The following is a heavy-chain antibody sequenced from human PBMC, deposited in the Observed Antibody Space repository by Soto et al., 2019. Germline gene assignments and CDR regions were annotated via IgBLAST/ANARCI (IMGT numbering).Heavy chain of an antibody. CDR2: INACNGNT. CDR1: YA. Sequence: YAMHWVRQAPGHRLDWMGWINACNGNTKYSQKFQGRVTITRDTSASTAYMELSSLRSEDTAVYYCARGGGGVLSSRTSCSYWGQGTLVTVSS. CDR3: ARGGGGVLSSRTSCSY. J-gene: IGHJ4*02. D-gene: IGHD2-2*01. V-gene: IGHV1-3*01.